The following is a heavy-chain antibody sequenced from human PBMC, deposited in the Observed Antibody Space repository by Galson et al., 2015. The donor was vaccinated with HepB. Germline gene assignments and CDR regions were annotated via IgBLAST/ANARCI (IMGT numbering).Heavy chain of an antibody. CDR1: GFTFSSYG. V-gene: IGHV3-33*01. J-gene: IGHJ4*02. CDR2: IWYDGSNK. D-gene: IGHD2-21*01. CDR3: ARARKVIATPGDY. Sequence: SLRLSCAASGFTFSSYGMHWVRQAAGKGLEWVAGIWYDGSNKYYADSVKGRFTISRDKSKNTLYLQMNSLRDEDTAMYYCARARKVIATPGDYWGQGTLVTVSS.